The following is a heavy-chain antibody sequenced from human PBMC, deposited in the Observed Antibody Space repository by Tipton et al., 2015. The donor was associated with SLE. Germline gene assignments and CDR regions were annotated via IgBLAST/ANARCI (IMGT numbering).Heavy chain of an antibody. Sequence: TLSLTCAVYGGSISRRNYYWGWIRQPPGKGLEWIGRIYYSGSSYYNPSLKSRVTISVDTSKNQFSLKLSSVTAADTAVYYCARDPNGGYGSFDYWGLGALVTVSS. CDR1: GGSISRRNYY. V-gene: IGHV4-39*07. J-gene: IGHJ4*02. D-gene: IGHD7-27*01. CDR3: ARDPNGGYGSFDY. CDR2: IYYSGSS.